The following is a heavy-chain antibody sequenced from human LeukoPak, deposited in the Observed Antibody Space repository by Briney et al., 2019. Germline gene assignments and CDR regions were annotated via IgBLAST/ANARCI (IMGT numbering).Heavy chain of an antibody. J-gene: IGHJ4*02. V-gene: IGHV1-46*01. Sequence: ASVKVSCKAPGYTSTSYFIHWVRQAPGQGLEWMGIINPGTGGTTYAQNFQGRVTMTSDTSTSTAYMELTSLRSDDTAVYYCARHPAYCSGDCWGQGTLVTVSS. CDR1: GYTSTSYF. CDR2: INPGTGGT. CDR3: ARHPAYCSGDC. D-gene: IGHD2-15*01.